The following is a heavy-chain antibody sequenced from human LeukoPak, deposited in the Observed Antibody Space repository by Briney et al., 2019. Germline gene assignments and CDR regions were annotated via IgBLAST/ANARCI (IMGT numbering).Heavy chain of an antibody. CDR2: ISNNGGST. V-gene: IGHV3-64*01. CDR3: ARVLRVGGYDY. D-gene: IGHD3-16*01. J-gene: IGHJ4*02. Sequence: GGSLRLSCAASGFTFSSYAMHWVRQAPGKGLEYVSAISNNGGSTYYANSVKGRFTISRDNSKNTLYLQMGSLRAEDMAVYYCARVLRVGGYDYWGQGTLVIVSS. CDR1: GFTFSSYA.